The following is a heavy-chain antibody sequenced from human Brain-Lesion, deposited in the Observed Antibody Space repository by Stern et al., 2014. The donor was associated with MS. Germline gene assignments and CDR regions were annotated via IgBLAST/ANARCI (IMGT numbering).Heavy chain of an antibody. CDR2: IYSSGST. J-gene: IGHJ3*02. V-gene: IGHV4-61*02. D-gene: IGHD3-9*01. CDR3: ARGNYDVLTDNGGHGFDI. CDR1: GGSISSGNYY. Sequence: QVQLQESGPGLVKPSQTLSLTCTVSGGSISSGNYYWSWIRQPAGEGLEWIGRIYSSGSTQYNPPLKSRVTISATRPTNQFPLRLSFGTAADTAVYYCARGNYDVLTDNGGHGFDIWGQGTMVTVSS.